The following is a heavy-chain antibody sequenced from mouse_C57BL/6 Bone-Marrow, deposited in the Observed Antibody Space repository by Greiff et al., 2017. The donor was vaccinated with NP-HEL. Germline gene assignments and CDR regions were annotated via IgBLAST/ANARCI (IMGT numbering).Heavy chain of an antibody. J-gene: IGHJ1*03. CDR2: INPSTGGT. CDR1: GYSFTGYY. V-gene: IGHV1-42*01. Sequence: EVQLVESGPELVKPGASVKISCKASGYSFTGYYMNWVKQSPEKSLEWIGEINPSTGGTTYNQKFKAKATLTVDKSSSTAYMQLKSLTSEDSAVYYCARCGNYWYFDVWGTGTTVTVSS. D-gene: IGHD1-1*02. CDR3: ARCGNYWYFDV.